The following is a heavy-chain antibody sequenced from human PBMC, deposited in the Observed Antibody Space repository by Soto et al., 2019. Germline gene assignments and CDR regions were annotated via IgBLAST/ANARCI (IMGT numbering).Heavy chain of an antibody. CDR3: AKKSQLLGGGGDY. Sequence: EVQLLESGGGLVQPGGSLRLSCAASGFTFSSYAMSWVRQAPGKGLEWVSAISGSGGSTYYADSVKGRFTISRDNSKNPLYLKMNSLRAEDTAVYYWAKKSQLLGGGGDYWGQGTLVTVSS. CDR1: GFTFSSYA. V-gene: IGHV3-23*01. J-gene: IGHJ4*02. D-gene: IGHD2-2*01. CDR2: ISGSGGST.